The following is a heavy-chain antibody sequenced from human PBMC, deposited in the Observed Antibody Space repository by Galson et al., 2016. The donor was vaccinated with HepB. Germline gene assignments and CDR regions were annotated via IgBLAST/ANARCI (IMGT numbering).Heavy chain of an antibody. CDR1: GFTLSSYG. D-gene: IGHD6-19*01. CDR3: VKTQGYSTGWYGMDV. J-gene: IGHJ6*02. CDR2: IWYDGGNK. Sequence: SLRLSCAASGFTLSSYGMHWVRQAPGKGLEWVAVIWYDGGNKYYAESVKGRFTISRDNFKSTLSLQMNSLRAEDTAVYYCVKTQGYSTGWYGMDVWGQGTTVTVSS. V-gene: IGHV3-33*06.